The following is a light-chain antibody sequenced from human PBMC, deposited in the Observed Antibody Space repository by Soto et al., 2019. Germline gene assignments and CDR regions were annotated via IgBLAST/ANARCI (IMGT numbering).Light chain of an antibody. CDR1: QGISNY. J-gene: IGKJ3*01. CDR2: AAS. CDR3: QKYNSAPPEIT. V-gene: IGKV1-27*01. Sequence: DIQMTQSPSSLSASVGDRVTITCRASQGISNYLAWYQQKPGKVPKLLIYAASTLQSGVPSRFSGSGSGTDFTLTIRSVQPEDVATYYCQKYNSAPPEITFGPGTKVDIK.